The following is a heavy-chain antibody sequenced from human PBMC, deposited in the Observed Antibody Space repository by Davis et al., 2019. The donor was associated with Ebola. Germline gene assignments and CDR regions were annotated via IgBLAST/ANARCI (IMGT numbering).Heavy chain of an antibody. Sequence: PGGSLRLSCAVSGGSFNDYYWGWIRQSPGKGLEWVGEINYRGDTAYNPSLKSRVTISIDQSKMQFSLRLVSVTAADTAIYYCASPHQIRRRRCFDSWGQGNLVVVSS. D-gene: IGHD5-24*01. J-gene: IGHJ4*02. CDR3: ASPHQIRRRRCFDS. CDR2: INYRGDT. V-gene: IGHV4-34*01. CDR1: GGSFNDYY.